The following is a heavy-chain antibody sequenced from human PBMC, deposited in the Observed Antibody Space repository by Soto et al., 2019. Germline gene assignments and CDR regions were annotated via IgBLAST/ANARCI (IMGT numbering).Heavy chain of an antibody. CDR1: GGSISSYY. CDR3: ARDLTDCSGGSCYPYYFDY. D-gene: IGHD2-15*01. Sequence: SETLSLTCTVSGGSISSYYWSWIRQPPGKGLEWIGYIYYSGSTNYNPSLKSRVTISVDTSKNQFSLKLSSVTAADTAVYYCARDLTDCSGGSCYPYYFDYWGQGTLVTVSS. CDR2: IYYSGST. J-gene: IGHJ4*02. V-gene: IGHV4-59*01.